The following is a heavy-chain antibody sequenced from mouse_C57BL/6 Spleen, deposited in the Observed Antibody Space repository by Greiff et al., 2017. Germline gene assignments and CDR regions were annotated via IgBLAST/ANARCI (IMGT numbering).Heavy chain of an antibody. D-gene: IGHD4-1*01. Sequence: QVQLQQPGAELVRPGSSVKLSCKASGYTFTSYWLHWVKQRPIQGLEWIGNIDPSDSETHYNQKFKDKATLTVDKSSSTAYMQLSSLTSEDSAVYYCARYWDGYAMDYWGQGTSVTVSS. CDR1: GYTFTSYW. V-gene: IGHV1-52*01. J-gene: IGHJ4*01. CDR3: ARYWDGYAMDY. CDR2: IDPSDSET.